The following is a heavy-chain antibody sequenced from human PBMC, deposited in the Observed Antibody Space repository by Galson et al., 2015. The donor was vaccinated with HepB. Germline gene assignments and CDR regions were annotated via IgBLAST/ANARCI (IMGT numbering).Heavy chain of an antibody. CDR3: ARDRDSSWYYWYFDL. V-gene: IGHV4-59*01. CDR1: GGSISSYY. D-gene: IGHD6-13*01. CDR2: IYYSGST. J-gene: IGHJ2*01. Sequence: TLSLTCTVSGGSISSYYWSWIRQPPGKGLEWIGYIYYSGSTNYNPSLKSRVTISVDTSKNQFSLKLSSVTAADTAVYYCARDRDSSWYYWYFDLWGRGTLVTVSS.